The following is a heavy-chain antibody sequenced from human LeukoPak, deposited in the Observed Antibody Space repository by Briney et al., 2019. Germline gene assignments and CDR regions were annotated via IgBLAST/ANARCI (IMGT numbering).Heavy chain of an antibody. CDR3: ARVKGRYYGSGSYSRDY. V-gene: IGHV3-21*01. D-gene: IGHD3-10*01. Sequence: PGGSLRLSCAASGFTFSSYSMNWVRQAPGKGLERVSSISSSSSYIYYADSVKGRFTISRDNAKNSLYLQMNSLRAEDTAVYYCARVKGRYYGSGSYSRDYWGQGTLVTVSS. CDR1: GFTFSSYS. CDR2: ISSSSSYI. J-gene: IGHJ4*02.